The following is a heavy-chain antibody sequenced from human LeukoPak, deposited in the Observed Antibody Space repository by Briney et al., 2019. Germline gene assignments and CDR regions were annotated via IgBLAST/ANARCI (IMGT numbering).Heavy chain of an antibody. Sequence: PGGSLRLSCVASGFTFSSHWMSWVRQAPGKGLEWVAIINKDGSEQYYADSVKGRFTISRDNARNSVYLQMNSLRAEDTAVHYCARAGNLDCWGQGTLVTVSS. CDR1: GFTFSSHW. V-gene: IGHV3-7*05. J-gene: IGHJ4*02. CDR2: INKDGSEQ. CDR3: ARAGNLDC.